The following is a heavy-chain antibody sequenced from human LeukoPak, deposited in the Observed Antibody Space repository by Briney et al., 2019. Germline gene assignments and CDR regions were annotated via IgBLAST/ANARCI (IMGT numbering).Heavy chain of an antibody. D-gene: IGHD1-7*01. CDR2: IYYSGST. J-gene: IGHJ6*03. CDR3: ARVTKLELPEAIWYYYYMDV. V-gene: IGHV4-39*07. CDR1: GGSISSSSYY. Sequence: PSETLSLTCTVSGGSISSSSYYWGWIRQPPGKGLEWIGSIYYSGSTYYNPSLKSRVTISVDTSKNQFSLKLSSVTAADTAVYYCARVTKLELPEAIWYYYYMDVWGKGTTVTVSS.